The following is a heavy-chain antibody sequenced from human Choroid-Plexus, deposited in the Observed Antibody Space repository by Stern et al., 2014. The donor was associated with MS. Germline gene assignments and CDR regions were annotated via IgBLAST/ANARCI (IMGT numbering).Heavy chain of an antibody. J-gene: IGHJ5*02. CDR2: VSYDGSNK. CDR1: GFTFGSCA. V-gene: IGHV3-30*18. CDR3: AKDRQYLTYFFDH. Sequence: VQLVESGGGVVPPGRPLRLSCAASGFTFGSCAMHWVRQAPGKGLEWVAGVSYDGSNKYYADSVKGRFTVSRDNSQNTLYMQMSSLRAEDTAVYYCAKDRQYLTYFFDHWGQGSLVTVSS. D-gene: IGHD2-8*01.